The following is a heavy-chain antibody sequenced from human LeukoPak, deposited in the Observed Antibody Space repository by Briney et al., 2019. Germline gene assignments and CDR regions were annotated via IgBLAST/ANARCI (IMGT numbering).Heavy chain of an antibody. D-gene: IGHD3-10*01. V-gene: IGHV3-30-3*01. J-gene: IGHJ6*02. CDR1: GFTFSSYA. CDR2: ISYDGSNK. CDR3: ARVPPSLWFGELLARDSYYYYYGMDV. Sequence: GRSLRLSCAASGFTFSSYAMHWVRQAPGKGLEWVAVISYDGSNKYYADSVKGRFTISRDNSKNTLYLQMNSLRAEDTAVYYCARVPPSLWFGELLARDSYYYYYGMDVWGQGTTVTVSS.